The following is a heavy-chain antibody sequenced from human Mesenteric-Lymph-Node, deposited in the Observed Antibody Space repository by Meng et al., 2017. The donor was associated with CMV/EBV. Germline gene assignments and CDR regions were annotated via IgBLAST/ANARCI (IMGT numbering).Heavy chain of an antibody. D-gene: IGHD1-26*01. Sequence: SETLSLTCTVSGGSLSSGSYYWSWIRQHTGKGLEWIGYIYDSGSTYYNPSLKSRVTISEDTSKNQFSLRLTSVTAADTAVYYCARIRESAVSRWDLLSGWFDPWGQGIPVTVSS. V-gene: IGHV4-31*03. CDR1: GGSLSSGSYY. CDR3: ARIRESAVSRWDLLSGWFDP. CDR2: IYDSGST. J-gene: IGHJ5*02.